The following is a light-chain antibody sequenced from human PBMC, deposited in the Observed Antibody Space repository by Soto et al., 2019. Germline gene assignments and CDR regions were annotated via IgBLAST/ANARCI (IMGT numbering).Light chain of an antibody. J-gene: IGKJ1*01. CDR1: QSVSSS. CDR2: DAS. V-gene: IGKV3-15*01. CDR3: QQYNNWPRT. Sequence: EIVMTQSPATLSVSPGERVTLSCRASQSVSSSLAWYQQKPGQALRLLIYDASTRATGVPARFSGSGSGTEFTLTISSLQSEDFAVYYCQQYNNWPRTFGQGTKVEIK.